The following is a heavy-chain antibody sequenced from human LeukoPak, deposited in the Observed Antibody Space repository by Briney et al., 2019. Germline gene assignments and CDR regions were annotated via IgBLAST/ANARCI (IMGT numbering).Heavy chain of an antibody. V-gene: IGHV3-48*04. CDR1: GFTLSAYS. D-gene: IGHD5-12*01. Sequence: GGSLRLSCAASGFTLSAYSINWVRQAPGKGLEWIAYMSSSMNTIYYADAVKGRFTVSRDNANDSVHLQMDSLRADDTAVYYCAKRGYSGYDFAGFDYWGQGTLVTVSS. CDR2: MSSSMNTI. J-gene: IGHJ4*02. CDR3: AKRGYSGYDFAGFDY.